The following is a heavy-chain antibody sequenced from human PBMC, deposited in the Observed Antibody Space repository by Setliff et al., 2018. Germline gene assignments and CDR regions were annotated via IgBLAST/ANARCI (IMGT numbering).Heavy chain of an antibody. J-gene: IGHJ4*02. D-gene: IGHD3-3*01. CDR2: AFHTGKT. CDR1: GVSIRGFY. V-gene: IGHV4-59*03. Sequence: PSETLSLTCTVSGVSIRGFYWTWIRQSPKRGLEWLGYAFHTGKTDYNPSLMSRVVISIDMSRKQFSLKLSPVTAADTAMYFCARGGYNSRSGYSAYYYDYWGQGALVTVSS. CDR3: ARGGYNSRSGYSAYYYDY.